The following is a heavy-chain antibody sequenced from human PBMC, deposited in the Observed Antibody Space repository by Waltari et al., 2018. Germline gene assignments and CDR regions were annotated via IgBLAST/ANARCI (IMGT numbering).Heavy chain of an antibody. CDR2: INPDSDET. V-gene: IGHV1-2*02. J-gene: IGHJ6*02. CDR1: GYTFSAYY. Sequence: QVQLVQSGAEVKKPGASVKISCSPSGYTFSAYYIHWVRQAPGQGLEWVGWINPDSDETNYAQKFQGRVTMTRDTSISTAYMELTGLTSDDTALYYCARVRRSGYDYWSYYYSAMDVWGQGTTVTVSS. D-gene: IGHD5-12*01. CDR3: ARVRRSGYDYWSYYYSAMDV.